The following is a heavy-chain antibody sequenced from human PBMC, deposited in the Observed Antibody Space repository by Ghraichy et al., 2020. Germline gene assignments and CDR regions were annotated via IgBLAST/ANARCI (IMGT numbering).Heavy chain of an antibody. V-gene: IGHV3-23*01. Sequence: GGSLRLSCAASGFTFSNYALSWVRQTPGKGLEWVSGISGGGGATFYADSVKGRFTISRDNSKNTLYLQVNSLRADDTAIYYCAKAQVPAAMSIRHFDYWGQGTLVTVSS. CDR1: GFTFSNYA. CDR2: ISGGGGAT. CDR3: AKAQVPAAMSIRHFDY. J-gene: IGHJ4*02. D-gene: IGHD2-2*01.